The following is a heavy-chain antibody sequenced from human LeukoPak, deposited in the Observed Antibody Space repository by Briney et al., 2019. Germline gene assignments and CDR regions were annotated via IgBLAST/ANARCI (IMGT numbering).Heavy chain of an antibody. D-gene: IGHD3-10*01. Sequence: PSETLSLTCTVSGGSISSYYWSWIRQPPGKGLEWIGYIYYSGSTNYNPSLKSRVTISVDTSKNQFSLKLSSVTAADTAVYYCARTTMVRGVGDAFDIWGQGTMVTVSS. CDR1: GGSISSYY. J-gene: IGHJ3*02. CDR2: IYYSGST. V-gene: IGHV4-59*01. CDR3: ARTTMVRGVGDAFDI.